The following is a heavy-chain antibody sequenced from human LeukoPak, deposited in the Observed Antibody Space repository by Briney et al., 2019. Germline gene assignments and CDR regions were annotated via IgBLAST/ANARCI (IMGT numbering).Heavy chain of an antibody. D-gene: IGHD3-10*01. Sequence: ASVKVSCKASGYTFTSYVMHWVRQAPGQRLGRMGCINDGNGNTKYSQEFQGRVTITRDTSASTAYMELSSLRSEDMAVYYCARGAKFRSYGSGTYYTSLPFDPWGQGTLVTVSS. CDR3: ARGAKFRSYGSGTYYTSLPFDP. V-gene: IGHV1-3*03. CDR1: GYTFTSYV. J-gene: IGHJ5*02. CDR2: INDGNGNT.